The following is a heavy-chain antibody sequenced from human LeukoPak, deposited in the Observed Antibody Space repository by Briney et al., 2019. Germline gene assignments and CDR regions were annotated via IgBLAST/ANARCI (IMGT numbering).Heavy chain of an antibody. CDR3: ARESLGYGAEKANAFDI. Sequence: ASVKVSCKASGYTFTGYYMHWVRQAPGQGLEWMGWINPNSGGTNYAQKFQGRVTMTRDTSISTAYMELSRLRSDDTAVYYCARESLGYGAEKANAFDIWGQGTMLTVSS. CDR1: GYTFTGYY. D-gene: IGHD4-17*01. J-gene: IGHJ3*02. CDR2: INPNSGGT. V-gene: IGHV1-2*02.